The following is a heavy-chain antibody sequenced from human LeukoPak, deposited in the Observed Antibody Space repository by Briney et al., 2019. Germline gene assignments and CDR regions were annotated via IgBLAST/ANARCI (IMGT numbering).Heavy chain of an antibody. CDR2: ISSSSSYI. Sequence: GGSLRLSCAASGFTFSSYSMNWVRQAPGKGLEWVSSISSSSSYIYYADSVKGRFTISRDNAKNSLYLQMNSLKAEDTAVYYCARDKSAAGWDWGQGTLVTVSS. CDR1: GFTFSSYS. CDR3: ARDKSAAGWD. J-gene: IGHJ4*02. D-gene: IGHD6-13*01. V-gene: IGHV3-21*01.